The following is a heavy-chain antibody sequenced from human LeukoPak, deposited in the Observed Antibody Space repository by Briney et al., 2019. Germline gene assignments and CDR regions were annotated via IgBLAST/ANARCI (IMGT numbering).Heavy chain of an antibody. CDR2: ISSSSSYI. Sequence: GGSLRLSCAASRFTFSSYWMSWVRQAPGKGLEWVSSISSSSSYIYYADSVKGRFTISRDNAKNSLYLQMNSLRAEDTAVYYCARDDGRAAAGTDYWGQGTLVTVSS. J-gene: IGHJ4*02. CDR3: ARDDGRAAAGTDY. D-gene: IGHD6-13*01. V-gene: IGHV3-21*01. CDR1: RFTFSSYW.